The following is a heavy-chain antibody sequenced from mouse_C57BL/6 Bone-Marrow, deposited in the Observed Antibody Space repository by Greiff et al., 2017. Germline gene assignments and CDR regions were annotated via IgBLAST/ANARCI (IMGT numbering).Heavy chain of an antibody. CDR2: INPYNGGT. J-gene: IGHJ2*01. Sequence: EVQLQQSGPVLVKPGASVKMSCKASGYQFTDYYMNWVKQSHGKSLEWIGVINPYNGGTSYNQKFKGKATLTVDKSSRTAYMELNSLTSEDSAVYYCARLLLRVDYWCQGTTLTVSS. CDR1: GYQFTDYY. V-gene: IGHV1-19*01. D-gene: IGHD1-1*01. CDR3: ARLLLRVDY.